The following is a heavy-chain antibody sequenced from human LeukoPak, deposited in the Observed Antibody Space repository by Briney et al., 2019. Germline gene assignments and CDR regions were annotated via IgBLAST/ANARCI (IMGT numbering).Heavy chain of an antibody. CDR1: GFTFSSYA. CDR3: AKDRVDTDAFDI. V-gene: IGHV3-23*01. CDR2: ISGSGGST. Sequence: GGSLRLSCAASGFTFSSYAMSWVRQAPGKGLEWVSAISGSGGSTYYADSVKGRFTISRDNSKNTLYLQMNSLRAKDTAVYYCAKDRVDTDAFDIWGQGTMVTVSS. D-gene: IGHD5-18*01. J-gene: IGHJ3*02.